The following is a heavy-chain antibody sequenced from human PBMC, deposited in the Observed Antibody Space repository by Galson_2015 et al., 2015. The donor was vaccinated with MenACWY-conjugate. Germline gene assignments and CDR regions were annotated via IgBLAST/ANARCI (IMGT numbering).Heavy chain of an antibody. D-gene: IGHD4-17*01. CDR3: ASYLRRFNWFDP. Sequence: SETLSLTCAVSGGSISSSNWWSWVRQPPGKGLEWIGEIYHSGSTNYNPSLKSRVTISVDKSKNQFSLKLSSVTAADTAVYYCASYLRRFNWFDPWGQGTLVTVSS. J-gene: IGHJ5*02. CDR1: GGSISSSNW. CDR2: IYHSGST. V-gene: IGHV4-4*02.